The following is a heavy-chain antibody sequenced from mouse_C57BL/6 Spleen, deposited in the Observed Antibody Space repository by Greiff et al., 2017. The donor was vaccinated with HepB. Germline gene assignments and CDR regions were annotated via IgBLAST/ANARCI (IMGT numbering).Heavy chain of an antibody. Sequence: VQLQQPGAELVKPGASVKLSCKASGYTFTSYWMQWVKQRPGQGLEWIGEIDPSDIYTNYNQKFKGKATLTVDTSSSTAYMQLSSLTYADSAVYYCTISGITTVVPNFDVWGTGTTVTVSS. CDR2: IDPSDIYT. CDR3: TISGITTVVPNFDV. CDR1: GYTFTSYW. V-gene: IGHV1-50*01. D-gene: IGHD1-1*01. J-gene: IGHJ1*03.